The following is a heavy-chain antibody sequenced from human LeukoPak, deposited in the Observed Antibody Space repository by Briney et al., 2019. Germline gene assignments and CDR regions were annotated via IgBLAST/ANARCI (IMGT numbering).Heavy chain of an antibody. CDR3: ARNGGSYYDYVWGSYRPPIWFDY. CDR1: GGSFSGYY. CDR2: IYYSGST. D-gene: IGHD3-16*02. V-gene: IGHV4-59*01. J-gene: IGHJ4*02. Sequence: SETLSLTCAVYGGSFSGYYWSWIRQPPGKGLEWIGYIYYSGSTNYNPSLKSRVTISVDTSKNQFSLKLSSVTAADTAVYYCARNGGSYYDYVWGSYRPPIWFDYWGQGTLVTVSS.